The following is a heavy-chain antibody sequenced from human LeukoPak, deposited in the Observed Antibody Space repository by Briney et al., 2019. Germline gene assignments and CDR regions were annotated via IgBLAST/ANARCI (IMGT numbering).Heavy chain of an antibody. V-gene: IGHV4-59*08. CDR2: IHYTAST. J-gene: IGHJ4*02. CDR1: GGSITSYY. Sequence: PSETLSLTCTVSGGSITSYYWSWIRQPPGKGLEWIGYIHYTASTYYNPPLESRIALSLDTSKNKFSLKLSSVTAADTDVYYCVRRDNTGWNYFDYWGQGILVTVSS. CDR3: VRRDNTGWNYFDY. D-gene: IGHD6-19*01.